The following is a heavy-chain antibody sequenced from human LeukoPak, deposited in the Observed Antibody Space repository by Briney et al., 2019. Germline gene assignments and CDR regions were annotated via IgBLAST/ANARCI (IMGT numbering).Heavy chain of an antibody. CDR2: INQDAREM. V-gene: IGHV3-7*01. J-gene: IGHJ4*02. CDR3: ATDRDNSDWQKRFDS. Sequence: PGGSLRLSCAAAGFTFSRYWMNWYRQAPGKGLEWVGNINQDAREMNYVDSVRGRFTISRDNAKNSLHLQMNSLRAEDTAVYYCATDRDNSDWQKRFDSWGQGTLVTVSS. CDR1: GFTFSRYW. D-gene: IGHD2-21*02.